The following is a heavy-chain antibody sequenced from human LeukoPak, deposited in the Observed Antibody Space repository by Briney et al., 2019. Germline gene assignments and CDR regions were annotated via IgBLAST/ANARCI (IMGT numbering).Heavy chain of an antibody. CDR1: GGTFSSYA. D-gene: IGHD2-2*01. Sequence: SVKVSCKASGGTFSSYAISWVRQAPGQGREWMGGIIPIFGTANYAQKFQGRVTITTDESTSTAYMELSSLRSEDTAVYYCARDGLGCSSTSCHPLAFDIWGQGTMVTVSS. CDR3: ARDGLGCSSTSCHPLAFDI. CDR2: IIPIFGTA. V-gene: IGHV1-69*05. J-gene: IGHJ3*02.